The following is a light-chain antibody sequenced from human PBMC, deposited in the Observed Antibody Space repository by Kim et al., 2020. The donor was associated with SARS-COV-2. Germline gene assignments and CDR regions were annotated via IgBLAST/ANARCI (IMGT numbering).Light chain of an antibody. V-gene: IGKV3-15*01. Sequence: EIVMTQSPATLSVCPGERATLSCRASQSVSSNLAWYQQKPGQAPRLLIYGASTRATGIPARFSGSGSGTEFTLTISSLQSEDFAVYYCQLYNNWPQTFGQGTKVEIK. CDR1: QSVSSN. CDR3: QLYNNWPQT. J-gene: IGKJ1*01. CDR2: GAS.